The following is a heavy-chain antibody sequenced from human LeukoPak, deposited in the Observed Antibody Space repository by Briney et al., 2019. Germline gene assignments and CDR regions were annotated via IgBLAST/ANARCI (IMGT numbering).Heavy chain of an antibody. CDR2: IYTSGST. D-gene: IGHD2-2*01. CDR1: GGSISSYY. Sequence: PSETLSLTCTVSGGSISSYYWSWVRQPAGKGLEWIGRIYTSGSTNYNPSLKSRVTISVDTSKNQFSLKLSSVIAADTAVYYCARVYCSSTSCRFEYWGQGTLVTVSS. V-gene: IGHV4-4*07. J-gene: IGHJ4*02. CDR3: ARVYCSSTSCRFEY.